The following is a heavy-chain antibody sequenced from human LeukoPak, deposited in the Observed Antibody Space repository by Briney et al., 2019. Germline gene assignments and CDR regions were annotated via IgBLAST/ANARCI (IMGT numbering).Heavy chain of an antibody. CDR1: GGSFSGYY. V-gene: IGHV4-34*01. J-gene: IGHJ4*02. CDR2: INHSGST. Sequence: SETLSLTCAVYGGSFSGYYWSWIRQPPGKGLEWIGEINHSGSTNYNPSLKSRVTISVDTSKNQFSLKLSSVTAADTAVYYCARGFLEYCSSTSCYLVDYWGQGTLVTVS. D-gene: IGHD2-2*01. CDR3: ARGFLEYCSSTSCYLVDY.